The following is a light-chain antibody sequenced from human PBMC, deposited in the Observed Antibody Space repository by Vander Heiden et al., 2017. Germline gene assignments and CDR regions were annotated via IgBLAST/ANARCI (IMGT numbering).Light chain of an antibody. V-gene: IGLV3-25*03. CDR2: TDS. J-gene: IGLJ2*01. Sequence: SYDLTQPPSVSLSPGPTAKIPCSGDAVPNQYADWYQQKPGQAPVLVIYTDSQRPSGIPERFSGSSSGTKVTLTISGVQAEDEADYYCQSADSSGSDVVFGGGTKLTVL. CDR1: AVPNQY. CDR3: QSADSSGSDVV.